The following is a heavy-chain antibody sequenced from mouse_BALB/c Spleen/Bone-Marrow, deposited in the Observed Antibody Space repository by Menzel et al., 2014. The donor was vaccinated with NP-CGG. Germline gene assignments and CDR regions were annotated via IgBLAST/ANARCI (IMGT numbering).Heavy chain of an antibody. V-gene: IGHV1-4*02. D-gene: IGHD1-1*01. Sequence: QVQLQQSAPELARPGASVKMSCKASGYTLTSFTIQWIKQRPGQGLEWIGYINPTRGYTDYNQKFKDRTTLTADKSSSTTYMQLTSLTSEDSAVYYCAREATYYAYFDYWGQGTALAVSS. CDR2: INPTRGYT. J-gene: IGHJ2*01. CDR3: AREATYYAYFDY. CDR1: GYTLTSFT.